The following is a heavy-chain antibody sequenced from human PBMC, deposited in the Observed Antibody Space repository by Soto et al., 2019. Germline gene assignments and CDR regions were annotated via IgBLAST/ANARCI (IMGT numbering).Heavy chain of an antibody. Sequence: ASVKVSCKASGYTFTGYYMHWVRQAPGQGLEWMGWINPNSGGTNYAQKFQGWVTMTRDMSISTAYMELSRLRSDDTAVYYCARELRYFDWLLTPYYYYGMDVWGQGTTVTVSS. J-gene: IGHJ6*02. CDR2: INPNSGGT. D-gene: IGHD3-9*01. CDR1: GYTFTGYY. V-gene: IGHV1-2*04. CDR3: ARELRYFDWLLTPYYYYGMDV.